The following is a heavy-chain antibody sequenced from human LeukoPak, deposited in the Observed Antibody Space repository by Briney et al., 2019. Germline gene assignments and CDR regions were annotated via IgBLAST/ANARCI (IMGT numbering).Heavy chain of an antibody. V-gene: IGHV3-43D*03. D-gene: IGHD3-10*01. CDR1: GFTFDDYA. J-gene: IGHJ6*03. CDR2: ISWDGGST. Sequence: GGSLRLSCAASGFTFDDYAMHWVRHAPGKGLEWVSLISWDGGSTYYADSVKGRFTISRDNSKNSLYLQMNSLRAEDTALYYCAKGGKQHGQGGFGELLYYYYYMDVWGKGTTVTVSS. CDR3: AKGGKQHGQGGFGELLYYYYYMDV.